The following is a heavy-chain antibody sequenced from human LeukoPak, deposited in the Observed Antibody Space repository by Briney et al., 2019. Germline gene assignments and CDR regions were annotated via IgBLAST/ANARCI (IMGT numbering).Heavy chain of an antibody. Sequence: SETLSLTCTVSGGSISSYYWSWIRQPPGKVLEWIGYIYYSGSTNYNPSLKSRVTISVDTSKNQISLKLSSVTAADTAVYYCARDFSSLTPPDYWGQGTLVTVSS. V-gene: IGHV4-59*01. D-gene: IGHD3-3*01. CDR3: ARDFSSLTPPDY. CDR1: GGSISSYY. J-gene: IGHJ4*02. CDR2: IYYSGST.